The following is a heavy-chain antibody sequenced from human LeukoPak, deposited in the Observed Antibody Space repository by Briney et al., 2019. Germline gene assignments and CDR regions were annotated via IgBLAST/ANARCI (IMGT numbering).Heavy chain of an antibody. CDR2: IIPIFGTA. V-gene: IGHV1-69*05. J-gene: IGHJ5*02. Sequence: SVKVSCKASGGTFSSYAISWVRQAPGQGLEWMGGIIPIFGTANYAQKFQGRVTITTDESASTAYMELSSLRSEDTAVYYCARGINYYDSSGYWPWFDPWGQGTLVTVSS. CDR1: GGTFSSYA. D-gene: IGHD3-22*01. CDR3: ARGINYYDSSGYWPWFDP.